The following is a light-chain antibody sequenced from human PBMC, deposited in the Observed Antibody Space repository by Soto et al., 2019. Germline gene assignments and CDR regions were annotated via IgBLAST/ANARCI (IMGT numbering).Light chain of an antibody. CDR1: HSVSSN. CDR2: GVS. V-gene: IGKV3-15*01. J-gene: IGKJ4*01. CDR3: HQYNNWPLT. Sequence: EIVMTQSPATLSVSPGERATLSCRASHSVSSNLAWYQQKPGQAPRLLIYGVSARASGIPARFSGSGSGTEFTLTISSLQFEDFAVYYCHQYNNWPLTFGGGTKVEIK.